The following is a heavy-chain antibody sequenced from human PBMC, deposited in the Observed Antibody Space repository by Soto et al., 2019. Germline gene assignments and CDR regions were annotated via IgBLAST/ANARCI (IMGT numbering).Heavy chain of an antibody. CDR3: AKDFSLVVVAADDAFDI. CDR1: GFTFSDYS. D-gene: IGHD2-15*01. J-gene: IGHJ3*02. CDR2: ISSGSSTI. Sequence: GGSLRLSCAASGFTFSDYSMNWVRQAPGKGLEWVSYISSGSSTIYYADSVKGRFTISRDNSKNTLYLQMNSLRAEDTAVYYCAKDFSLVVVAADDAFDIWGQGTMVTGSS. V-gene: IGHV3-48*01.